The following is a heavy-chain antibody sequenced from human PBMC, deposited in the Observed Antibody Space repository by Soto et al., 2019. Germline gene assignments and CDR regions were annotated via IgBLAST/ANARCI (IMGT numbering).Heavy chain of an antibody. CDR1: GFTFDDYA. V-gene: IGHV3-9*01. Sequence: GGSLRLSCAASGFTFDDYAMHWVRQAPGKGLEWVSGISWNSGSIGYADSVKGRFTISRDNAKNSLYLQMNSLRAEDTALYYCAKDLSAVALIDFDYWGQGTLVTVSS. J-gene: IGHJ4*02. D-gene: IGHD6-19*01. CDR3: AKDLSAVALIDFDY. CDR2: ISWNSGSI.